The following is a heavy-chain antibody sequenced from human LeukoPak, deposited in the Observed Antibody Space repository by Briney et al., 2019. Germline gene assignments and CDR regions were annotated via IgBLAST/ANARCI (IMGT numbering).Heavy chain of an antibody. Sequence: QAGGSLRLSCAASGFTFSSYAMSWVRQAPGKGLEWVSSISNSGGNIDYRNSVKGRFTISRDNSKNTLYLQMDSLGAEDTAVYYCANFACCHYDSESGYWGQGTLVTVSS. J-gene: IGHJ4*02. CDR3: ANFACCHYDSESGY. V-gene: IGHV3-23*01. CDR2: ISNSGGNI. D-gene: IGHD3-22*01. CDR1: GFTFSSYA.